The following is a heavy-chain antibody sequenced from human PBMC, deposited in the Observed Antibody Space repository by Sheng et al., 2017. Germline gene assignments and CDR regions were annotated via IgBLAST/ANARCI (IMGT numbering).Heavy chain of an antibody. CDR2: ISSSSSYI. CDR3: ARVWAASGSYLFDY. D-gene: IGHD1-26*01. CDR1: GFTFSSYS. Sequence: EVQLVESGGGLVKPGGSLRLSCAASGFTFSSYSMNWVRQAPGKGLEWVSSISSSSSYIYYADSVKGRFTISRDNAKNSLYLQMNSLRAEDTAVYYCARVWAASGSYLFDYWGQGTLVTVSS. J-gene: IGHJ4*02. V-gene: IGHV3-21*01.